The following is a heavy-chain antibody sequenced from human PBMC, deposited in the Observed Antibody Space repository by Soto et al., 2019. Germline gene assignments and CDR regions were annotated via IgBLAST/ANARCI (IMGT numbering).Heavy chain of an antibody. V-gene: IGHV1-69*12. D-gene: IGHD6-19*01. Sequence: QVQLVQSGAEVKKPGSSVKVSCKASGGTFSSYAISWVRQAPGQGLEWMGGIIPIFGTANYAQKFQGRVTITADESTSTAYMELSSLRSEDTAVYYCARIEAVAGERTKTYYYYGMDVWGQGTTVTVSS. CDR3: ARIEAVAGERTKTYYYYGMDV. CDR2: IIPIFGTA. J-gene: IGHJ6*02. CDR1: GGTFSSYA.